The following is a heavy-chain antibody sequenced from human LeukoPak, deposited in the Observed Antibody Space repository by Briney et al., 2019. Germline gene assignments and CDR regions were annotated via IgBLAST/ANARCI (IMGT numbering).Heavy chain of an antibody. CDR3: AGHFGAWHYFDY. D-gene: IGHD3-3*01. V-gene: IGHV3-30*04. J-gene: IGHJ4*02. Sequence: GGSLRLSCAASGFTFSSYAIHWVRQAPGKGLEWVALISYDGSTKYYTDSVKGRFTISRDNSKNTLYLQMNSLRPEHTAVYYCAGHFGAWHYFDYWGQGTLVTVSS. CDR2: ISYDGSTK. CDR1: GFTFSSYA.